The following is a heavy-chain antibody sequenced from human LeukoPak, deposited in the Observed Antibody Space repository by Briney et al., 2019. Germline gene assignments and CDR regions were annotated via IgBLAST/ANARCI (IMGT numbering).Heavy chain of an antibody. J-gene: IGHJ4*02. D-gene: IGHD3-16*01. CDR2: ISHGGST. V-gene: IGHV4-4*02. Sequence: SETLSLTCAVSGDSITSSYWWSWVRQPPGKGLEWIGEISHGGSTDYNPSLKSRVTISVDTSKNQFSLKLSSVTAADTAVYYCARPLGYWGQGTLVTVSS. CDR3: ARPLGY. CDR1: GDSITSSYW.